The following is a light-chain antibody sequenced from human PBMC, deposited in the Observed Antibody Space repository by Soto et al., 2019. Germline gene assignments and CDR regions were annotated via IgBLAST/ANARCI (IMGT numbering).Light chain of an antibody. CDR3: QQYSDWPIT. CDR1: QSISNT. J-gene: IGKJ5*01. V-gene: IGKV3-15*01. CDR2: GAF. Sequence: EVVMTQSPATLSVSPGERATLSCWASQSISNTLVWYQQKPGQAPRLLISGAFNRAAGIPARFRGGGSGTAFTLTIGSVQSEDFAVYYCQQYSDWPITFGQGTRLEI.